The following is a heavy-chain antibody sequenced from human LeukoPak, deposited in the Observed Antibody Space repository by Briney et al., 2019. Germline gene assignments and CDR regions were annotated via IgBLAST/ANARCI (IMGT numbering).Heavy chain of an antibody. V-gene: IGHV3-30-3*01. J-gene: IGHJ4*02. CDR1: GFTFSSYA. CDR2: ISYDGSNK. Sequence: GGSLRLSCAASGFTFSSYAIHWVRQAPGKGLEWVAVISYDGSNKYYADSVKGRFTISRDNSKNTLYLQMNSLRAEDTAVYFCAREAASAYYYDSSGLSYWGQGTLVTVSS. CDR3: AREAASAYYYDSSGLSY. D-gene: IGHD3-22*01.